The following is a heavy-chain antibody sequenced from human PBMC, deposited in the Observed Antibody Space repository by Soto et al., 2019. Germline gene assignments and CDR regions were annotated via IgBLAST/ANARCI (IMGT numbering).Heavy chain of an antibody. Sequence: QVQLVQSGAEVKKPGASVKVSCKASGYTFTRYNVHWVRQAPGQGLEWMAIINPSGGTTYYVQKFEGRVTLTTDTSTSTVYMERSSLRSDDTAVYYCARVRGGGSEYFFDYWGQGTLVTVSS. CDR1: GYTFTRYN. CDR3: ARVRGGGSEYFFDY. CDR2: INPSGGTT. D-gene: IGHD2-15*01. V-gene: IGHV1-46*01. J-gene: IGHJ4*02.